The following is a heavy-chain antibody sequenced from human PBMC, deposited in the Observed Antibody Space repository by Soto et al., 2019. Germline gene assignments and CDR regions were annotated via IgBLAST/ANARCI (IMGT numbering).Heavy chain of an antibody. V-gene: IGHV4-39*01. CDR3: ARRSRVPAAVFDS. D-gene: IGHD2-2*01. Sequence: TLSLTCTVSGGSISTTSYFWGWIRQPPGKGLEWVGSIYYSGITYYNPSLKSRVTLSIDTSKNQFSLNLSSVTAADTAVYYCARRSRVPAAVFDSWGQGTLVTVSS. J-gene: IGHJ4*02. CDR2: IYYSGIT. CDR1: GGSISTTSYF.